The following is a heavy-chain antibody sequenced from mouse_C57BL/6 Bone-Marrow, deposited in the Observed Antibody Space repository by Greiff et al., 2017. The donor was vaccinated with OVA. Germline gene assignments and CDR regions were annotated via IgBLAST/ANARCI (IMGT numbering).Heavy chain of an antibody. V-gene: IGHV1-81*01. CDR2: IYPRSGNT. Sequence: VQLQQSGAELARPGASVKLSCKASGYTFTSYGISWVKQRTGQGLEWIGEIYPRSGNTYYNEKLKGKATLTADKSSSTAYMELRSLTSEDSAVYFCARSGDGYYGWYFDVWGTGTTVTVSS. D-gene: IGHD2-3*01. J-gene: IGHJ1*03. CDR1: GYTFTSYG. CDR3: ARSGDGYYGWYFDV.